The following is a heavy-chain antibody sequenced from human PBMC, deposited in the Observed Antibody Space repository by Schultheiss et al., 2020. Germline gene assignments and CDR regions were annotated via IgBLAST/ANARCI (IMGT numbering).Heavy chain of an antibody. J-gene: IGHJ3*01. D-gene: IGHD3-22*01. Sequence: GGSLRLSCAASGVTVSNNYMSWVRHAPGKGLEWVSIIYSAGYTYYADSVKGRFTISRDTSKNTLDLQMNSLRAEDTALYYCASQTTTMTLVFPDAFDLWGQGTMVTVSS. CDR1: GVTVSNNY. V-gene: IGHV3-66*04. CDR3: ASQTTTMTLVFPDAFDL. CDR2: IYSAGYT.